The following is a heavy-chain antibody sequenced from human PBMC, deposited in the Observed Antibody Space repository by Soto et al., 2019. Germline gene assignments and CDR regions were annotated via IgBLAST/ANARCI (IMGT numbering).Heavy chain of an antibody. J-gene: IGHJ5*02. Sequence: QVQLVQSGAEVKKPGSSVKVSCKASGGTFSSYAISWVRQAPGQGLEWMGGIIPVFGTANYAQKFQGRVKITEDESTSTAYMELSSLRSEYTAVYYCARGRATYYQDSSGPWGGGRVCDPWGQGTLVTVSS. CDR1: GGTFSSYA. V-gene: IGHV1-69*01. CDR3: ARGRATYYQDSSGPWGGGRVCDP. CDR2: IIPVFGTA. D-gene: IGHD3-22*01.